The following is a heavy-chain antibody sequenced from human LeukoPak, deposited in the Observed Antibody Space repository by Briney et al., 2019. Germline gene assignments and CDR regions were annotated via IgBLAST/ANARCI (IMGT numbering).Heavy chain of an antibody. CDR3: ARGPVRLARPYDY. D-gene: IGHD3-9*01. CDR2: INHTGST. CDR1: RGSLSGAY. V-gene: IGHV4-34*01. Sequence: SETLSLTCTVQRGSLSGAYWTWIRQPPGKGLEWIGEINHTGSTNYNPSFKSRVTVSADTPKNQLSLNLTSVTAPDTAVYYCARGPVRLARPYDYWGQGILVTVSS. J-gene: IGHJ4*02.